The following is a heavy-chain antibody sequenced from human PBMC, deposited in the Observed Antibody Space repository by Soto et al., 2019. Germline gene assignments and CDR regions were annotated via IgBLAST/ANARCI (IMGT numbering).Heavy chain of an antibody. CDR3: ARGDSSSWYALRFDP. J-gene: IGHJ5*02. V-gene: IGHV3-21*01. CDR2: ISSSSSYI. CDR1: GFTFSSYS. Sequence: PGGSLRLSCAASGFTFSSYSMNWVRQAPGKGLEWVSSISSSSSYIYYADSVKGRFTISRDNAKNSLYLQMNSLRAEDTAVYYCARGDSSSWYALRFDPWGQGTLVTVSS. D-gene: IGHD6-13*01.